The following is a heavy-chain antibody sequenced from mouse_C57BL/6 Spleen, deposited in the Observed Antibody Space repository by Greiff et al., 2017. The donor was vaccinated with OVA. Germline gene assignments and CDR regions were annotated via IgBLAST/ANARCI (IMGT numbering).Heavy chain of an antibody. V-gene: IGHV1-15*01. J-gene: IGHJ4*01. D-gene: IGHD1-1*01. CDR2: IDPETGGT. Sequence: QVQLKQSGAELVRPGASVTLSCKASGYTFTDYEMHWVKQTPVHGLEWIGAIDPETGGTAYNQKFKGKAILTADKSSSKAYMELRSLTSEDSAVYYCTPNYYGSSSYAMDYWGQGTSVTVSS. CDR3: TPNYYGSSSYAMDY. CDR1: GYTFTDYE.